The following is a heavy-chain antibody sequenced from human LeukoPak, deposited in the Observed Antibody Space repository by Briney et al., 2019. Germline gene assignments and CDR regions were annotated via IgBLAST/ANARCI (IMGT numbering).Heavy chain of an antibody. CDR1: GFTFSSYA. D-gene: IGHD3-22*01. CDR3: AKDFDSSGYYYYDY. V-gene: IGHV3-23*01. J-gene: IGHJ4*02. CDR2: ISGSGGST. Sequence: GGSLRLSCVASGFTFSSYAMSWVRQAPGKGLEWVSAISGSGGSTYYADSVKGRFTISRDNSKNTLYLQMNSLRAEDTAVYYCAKDFDSSGYYYYDYWGQGTLVTVSS.